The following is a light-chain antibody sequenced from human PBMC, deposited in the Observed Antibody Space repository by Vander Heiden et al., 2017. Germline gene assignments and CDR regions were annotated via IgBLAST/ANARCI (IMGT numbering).Light chain of an antibody. CDR2: QAS. J-gene: IGKJ1*01. CDR3: QQYDSYSRT. V-gene: IGKV1-5*03. Sequence: DIQMTQSPSTLSASVGDRVTITCRASQSISNWLAWYQQKPRKAPKLLIYQASSLASGVPSRFSGSGSGTEFTLTISCLQPDDFAIYYCQQYDSYSRTFGQGTKVEI. CDR1: QSISNW.